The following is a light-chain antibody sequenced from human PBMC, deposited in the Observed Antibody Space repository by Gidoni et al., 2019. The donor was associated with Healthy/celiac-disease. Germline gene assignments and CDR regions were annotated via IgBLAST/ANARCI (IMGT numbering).Light chain of an antibody. CDR1: QSVSSSY. CDR2: GAS. J-gene: IGKJ1*01. CDR3: QQYGSSPPWT. Sequence: EIVLPQSPGTLSLSPGERATLSCRASQSVSSSYLAWYQQKPGQAPRLLIYGASSRATGIPDRFSGSGSGTDFTLTISRLEPEDFAVYYCQQYGSSPPWTFXQXTKVEIK. V-gene: IGKV3-20*01.